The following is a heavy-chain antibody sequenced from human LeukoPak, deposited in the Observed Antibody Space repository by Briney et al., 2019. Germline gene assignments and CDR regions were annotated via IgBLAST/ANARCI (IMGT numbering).Heavy chain of an antibody. CDR1: GFTFSSYW. CDR2: IKQDGSEK. Sequence: PGGSLRLSCAASGFTFSSYWMSWVRQAPGKGLDCVANIKQDGSEKYYVDSVKGRFTISRDNAKNSLYLQMNSLRAEDTAVYYCARDTAYQLPTRFDPWGQGTLVTVSS. V-gene: IGHV3-7*01. J-gene: IGHJ5*02. D-gene: IGHD2-2*01. CDR3: ARDTAYQLPTRFDP.